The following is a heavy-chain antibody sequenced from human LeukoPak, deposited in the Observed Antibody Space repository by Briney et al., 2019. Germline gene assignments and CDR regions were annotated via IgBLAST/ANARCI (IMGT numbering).Heavy chain of an antibody. J-gene: IGHJ4*02. Sequence: SETLSLTCTVSGGSISSYYWSWIRQPPGKGLEWIGYIYYSGSTNYNPSLKSRVTISVDTSKNQFSLKLSSVTAADTAVYYCARHPDDYGDYDPFDYWGQGTLVTVSS. CDR1: GGSISSYY. CDR3: ARHPDDYGDYDPFDY. CDR2: IYYSGST. V-gene: IGHV4-59*08. D-gene: IGHD4-17*01.